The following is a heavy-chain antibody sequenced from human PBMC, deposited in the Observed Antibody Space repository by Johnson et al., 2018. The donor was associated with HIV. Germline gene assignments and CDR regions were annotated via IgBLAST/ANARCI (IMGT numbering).Heavy chain of an antibody. CDR1: GFTFSSYA. CDR2: ISYDGSNK. D-gene: IGHD1-1*01. Sequence: VLLLESGGGVVQPGRSLRLSCAASGFTFSSYAMHWVRQAPGKGLEWVAVISYDGSNKYYADSVKGRFTISRDNSKNTLYLQMNTLTVEDTAVYYCARDLWSRPGADALEMWGQGTMVTVSS. J-gene: IGHJ3*02. CDR3: ARDLWSRPGADALEM. V-gene: IGHV3-30-3*01.